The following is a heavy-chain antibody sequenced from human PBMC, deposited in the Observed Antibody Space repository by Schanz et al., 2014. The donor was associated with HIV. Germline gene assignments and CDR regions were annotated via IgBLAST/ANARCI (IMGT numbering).Heavy chain of an antibody. J-gene: IGHJ4*02. V-gene: IGHV3-9*01. D-gene: IGHD6-13*01. Sequence: EVQLVESGGGLVQPGRSLRLSCAASGFTFDDYAMHWVRQAPGKGLEWVSGISWNSGSIGYADSVKGRFTISRDNAKNSLYLQMNSLRAEDTAVYYCARDSWYGDYWGLGTLVTVSS. CDR1: GFTFDDYA. CDR2: ISWNSGSI. CDR3: ARDSWYGDY.